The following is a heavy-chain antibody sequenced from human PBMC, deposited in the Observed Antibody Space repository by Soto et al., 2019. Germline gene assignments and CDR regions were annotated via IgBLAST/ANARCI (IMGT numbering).Heavy chain of an antibody. CDR1: GGSVSSGSYY. V-gene: IGHV4-61*01. Sequence: PSETLSLTCTVSGGSVSSGSYYWSWIRQPPGKGLEWIGYIYYSGSTNYNPSLKNRVSISEDRSKNEFSLKLSSVTAADTAIYYCEREFYYDSSGIGFESWGQGTLVTVSA. CDR3: EREFYYDSSGIGFES. CDR2: IYYSGST. D-gene: IGHD3-22*01. J-gene: IGHJ4*02.